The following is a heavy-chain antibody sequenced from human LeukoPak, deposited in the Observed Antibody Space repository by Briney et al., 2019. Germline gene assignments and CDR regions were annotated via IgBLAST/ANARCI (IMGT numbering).Heavy chain of an antibody. D-gene: IGHD3-10*01. V-gene: IGHV3-64*01. CDR1: GFTFSSYA. J-gene: IGHJ4*02. CDR3: ARNTYGSGSNCFDY. CDR2: ISSNGGST. Sequence: PGGSLRLSCAASGFTFSSYAMHWVRQAPGKGLEYVSAISSNGGSTYYANSVKGRFTISRDNSKNTLYLQMGSLRAEDMAVYYCARNTYGSGSNCFDYWGQGTLVTVSS.